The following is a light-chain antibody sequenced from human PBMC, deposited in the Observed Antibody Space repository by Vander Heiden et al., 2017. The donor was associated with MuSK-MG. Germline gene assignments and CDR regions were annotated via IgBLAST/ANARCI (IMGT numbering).Light chain of an antibody. J-gene: IGKJ1*01. CDR2: AAS. V-gene: IGKV1-39*01. CDR1: QTISSY. Sequence: DIQMPQSPSSLSASVGDRVTITCRASQTISSYLNWYQQKPGKAPKLLIFAASNLHNGVPSRFSGSGSGTDFTLTINSLQPEDFATYFCQESYSAPRTFCQGTKVEI. CDR3: QESYSAPRT.